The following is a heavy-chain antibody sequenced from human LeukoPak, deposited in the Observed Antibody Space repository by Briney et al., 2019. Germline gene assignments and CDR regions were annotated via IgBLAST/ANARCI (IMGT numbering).Heavy chain of an antibody. Sequence: GGSLRLSCAASVFTYSSYWMHWVRQAPGKGLECVSWISGGAGGASYADSVKGRFTMSRENSKNTLYLQMNSLRAEDTAVYYCAKDGGYGSGSYYPDYWGQGTLVTVSS. J-gene: IGHJ4*02. CDR3: AKDGGYGSGSYYPDY. V-gene: IGHV3-23*01. CDR1: VFTYSSYW. D-gene: IGHD3-10*01. CDR2: ISGGAGGA.